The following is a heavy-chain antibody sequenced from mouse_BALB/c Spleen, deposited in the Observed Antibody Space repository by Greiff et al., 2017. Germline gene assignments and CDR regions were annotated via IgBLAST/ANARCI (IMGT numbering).Heavy chain of an antibody. CDR3: ARDYGSSYFDY. J-gene: IGHJ2*01. V-gene: IGHV1S56*01. CDR2: IYPGNVNT. Sequence: VKLQQSGPELVKPGASVRISCKASGYTFTSYYIHWVKQRPGQGLEWIGWIYPGNVNTKYNEKFKGKATLTADKSSSTAYMQLSSLTSEDSAVYFCARDYGSSYFDYWGQGTTLTVSS. CDR1: GYTFTSYY. D-gene: IGHD1-1*01.